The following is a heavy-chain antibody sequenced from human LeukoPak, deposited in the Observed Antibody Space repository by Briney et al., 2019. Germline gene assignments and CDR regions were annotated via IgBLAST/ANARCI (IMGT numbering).Heavy chain of an antibody. V-gene: IGHV4-34*01. Sequence: PSETLSLTCAAYGGSFSGYYWSWIRQPPGKGLEWTGEINHSGSTNYNPSLKSRVTIPVDTSKNQFSLKLSSVTAADTAVYYCARGMTFDYWGQGTLVTVSS. CDR3: ARGMTFDY. J-gene: IGHJ4*02. CDR1: GGSFSGYY. CDR2: INHSGST.